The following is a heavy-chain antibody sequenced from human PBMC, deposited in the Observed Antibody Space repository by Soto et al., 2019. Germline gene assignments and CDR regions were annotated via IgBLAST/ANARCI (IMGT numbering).Heavy chain of an antibody. CDR1: GFTFSSYA. CDR2: ISGSGDST. V-gene: IGHV3-23*01. Sequence: EVQVLESGGGLVQPGGSLRLSCAASGFTFSSYAMSWVRQAPGKGLEWVSAISGSGDSTRYADSVQGRFTISRDTLKHTLYLQMTSLRAEETAVYYCAKFYNGDYSYYYSGIDVWGQGTTVTVSS. J-gene: IGHJ6*02. D-gene: IGHD4-17*01. CDR3: AKFYNGDYSYYYSGIDV.